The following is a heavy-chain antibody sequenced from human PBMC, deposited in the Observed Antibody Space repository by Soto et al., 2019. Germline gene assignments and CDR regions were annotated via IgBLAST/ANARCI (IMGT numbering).Heavy chain of an antibody. Sequence: SETLSLTCTVSGGPFPTGGYYWSWIRQEPGKGLEWIGYIYYNGYTSYNPSLRSRVTISADTSKTQFSLRLSSVTSADTAVYYCARGAYQVSSVFDYWGQGMLVTVSS. J-gene: IGHJ4*02. CDR2: IYYNGYT. D-gene: IGHD3-16*01. CDR1: GGPFPTGGYY. CDR3: ARGAYQVSSVFDY. V-gene: IGHV4-31*03.